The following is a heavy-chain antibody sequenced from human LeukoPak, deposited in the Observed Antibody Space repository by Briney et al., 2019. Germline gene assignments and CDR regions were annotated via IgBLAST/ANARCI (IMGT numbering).Heavy chain of an antibody. J-gene: IGHJ4*02. D-gene: IGHD3-16*01. CDR2: ISSSGST. V-gene: IGHV4-59*01. CDR1: GDSFSSYH. CDR3: ARVGRGDHSWGSYYCDH. Sequence: SETLSLTCTVSVSGDSFSSYHWSWLRQPPGKGLEWIGYISSSGSTSYNPSLKSRLTISVDTSKNQFSLKLNSVTAADTAVYYCARVGRGDHSWGSYYCDHWGQGTLVPVSS.